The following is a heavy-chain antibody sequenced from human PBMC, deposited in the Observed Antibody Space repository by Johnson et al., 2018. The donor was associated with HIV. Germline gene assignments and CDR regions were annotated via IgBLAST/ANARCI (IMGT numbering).Heavy chain of an antibody. CDR1: GFIFSDYY. D-gene: IGHD3-3*01. J-gene: IGHJ3*02. V-gene: IGHV3-11*04. CDR2: ISTSGSTI. CDR3: ARDASLRFLEWFDAFDI. Sequence: QVQLVESGGGLVRPGGSLRLSCAASGFIFSDYYMSWIRQAPGRGLDWVSYISTSGSTINYADSVKGRFTISRDNAKKSLYLQMNSLRAEDTAVYYCARDASLRFLEWFDAFDIWGQGTMVTVSS.